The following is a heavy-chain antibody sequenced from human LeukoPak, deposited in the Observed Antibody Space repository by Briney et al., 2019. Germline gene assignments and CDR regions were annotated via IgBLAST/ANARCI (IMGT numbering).Heavy chain of an antibody. CDR3: AREGSVVTEMGY. CDR2: INPNSGGT. V-gene: IGHV1-2*02. CDR1: AYTFTGYY. Sequence: ASVKVSCKASAYTFTGYYMHWVRQAPGQGLEWMGWINPNSGGTNYAQKFHGRVTMTRDTSISTAYMELSRLRSDDTAVYYCAREGSVVTEMGYWGQGTLVTVSS. J-gene: IGHJ4*02. D-gene: IGHD2-21*02.